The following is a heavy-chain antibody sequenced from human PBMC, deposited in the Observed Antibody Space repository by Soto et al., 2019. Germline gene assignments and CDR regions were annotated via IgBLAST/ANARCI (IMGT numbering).Heavy chain of an antibody. Sequence: QLQLQESGPGLVKPSETLSLTCSVSGGPITSSSYYWGWIRQSPGKGLEWIGSIYYSGSTYYNPCLNSRVTISVDTSKSQFSLKLSSVTAADTAVYYCARGWRGYCSGGSCYAFDYWGQGTLVTVSS. J-gene: IGHJ4*02. CDR1: GGPITSSSYY. CDR3: ARGWRGYCSGGSCYAFDY. D-gene: IGHD2-15*01. CDR2: IYYSGST. V-gene: IGHV4-39*01.